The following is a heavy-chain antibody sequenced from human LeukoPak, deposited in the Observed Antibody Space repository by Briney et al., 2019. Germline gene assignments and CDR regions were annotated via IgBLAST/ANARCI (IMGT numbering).Heavy chain of an antibody. V-gene: IGHV3-33*01. CDR3: ARVDGAMGSLDY. J-gene: IGHJ4*02. Sequence: PGRSLRLSCAASGFTSRSYGMHWVRQAPGKGLEWVAVIWYDGSNKYYADSVKGRFTISRDNAKNTLYLQMNSLRAEDTAVYYCARVDGAMGSLDYWGQGMLVTVSS. CDR2: IWYDGSNK. CDR1: GFTSRSYG. D-gene: IGHD5-18*01.